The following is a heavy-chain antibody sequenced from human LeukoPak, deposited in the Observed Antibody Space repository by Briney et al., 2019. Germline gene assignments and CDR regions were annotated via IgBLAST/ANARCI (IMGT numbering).Heavy chain of an antibody. CDR1: GYTFTGYY. Sequence: ASVKVFCKASGYTFTGYYMHWVRQAPGQGLEWMGWINPNSGGTNYAQKFQGRVTMTRDTSISTAYMELSRLRSDDTAVYYCAREDLLWFGELGWFDPWGQGTLVTVSS. CDR2: INPNSGGT. V-gene: IGHV1-2*02. CDR3: AREDLLWFGELGWFDP. D-gene: IGHD3-10*01. J-gene: IGHJ5*02.